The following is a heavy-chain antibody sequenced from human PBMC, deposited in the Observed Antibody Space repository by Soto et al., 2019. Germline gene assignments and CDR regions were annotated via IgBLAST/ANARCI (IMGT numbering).Heavy chain of an antibody. V-gene: IGHV3-74*01. CDR1: GFTFSNYW. Sequence: EVQLVESGGGLVQPGGSLRLSCAASGFTFSNYWMHWVRQTPGKGLVWVSRIKLDGRETSYADSVKGRFTISRDNAKXXXXXXXXXXXXXXXXXXXXXXXXXXXXXXXIDYWGQGTLVTVSS. CDR2: IKLDGRET. CDR3: XXXXXXXXXXXIDY. J-gene: IGHJ4*02.